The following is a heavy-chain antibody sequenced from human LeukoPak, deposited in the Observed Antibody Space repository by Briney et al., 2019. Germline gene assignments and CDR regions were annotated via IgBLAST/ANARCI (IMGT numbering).Heavy chain of an antibody. CDR2: ISRSSSYK. J-gene: IGHJ6*04. D-gene: IGHD3-10*02. CDR1: GFTFSSYD. Sequence: TGGSLRLSCAASGFTFSSYDMNWVRQAPGKGLEWVSCISRSSSYKNYADSVKGRLTISRDNAKNSLYLQMNSLRAEDTAVYYCAELGITMIGGVWGKGTTVTISS. V-gene: IGHV3-21*01. CDR3: AELGITMIGGV.